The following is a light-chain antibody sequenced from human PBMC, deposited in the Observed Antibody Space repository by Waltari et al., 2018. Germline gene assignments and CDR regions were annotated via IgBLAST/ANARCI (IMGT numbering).Light chain of an antibody. Sequence: EIVLTQSPGTLSLSPGERVTLSCRASQSVTNNYLAWYQQKRGQAPRALIYGASSRASGVPDRFSGSGSGTDFTITISRLEPEDFAGYYCQQYGTSLSTFGQGTRVEIK. V-gene: IGKV3-20*01. CDR3: QQYGTSLST. CDR2: GAS. CDR1: QSVTNNY. J-gene: IGKJ1*01.